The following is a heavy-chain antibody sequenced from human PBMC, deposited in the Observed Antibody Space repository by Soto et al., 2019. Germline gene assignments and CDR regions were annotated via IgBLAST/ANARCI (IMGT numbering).Heavy chain of an antibody. J-gene: IGHJ5*02. CDR3: AGDPDSHYNDSHASSYP. D-gene: IGHD4-4*01. V-gene: IGHV1-69*04. Sequence: SVKVSCKASGGTFRTYTITWVRLAPGQGLEWMGRIIPIIGIINYAQKFQGRVTISADKFTGTAYMELTGLRSDDTAVYYCAGDPDSHYNDSHASSYPWGQGTLVTVSS. CDR2: IIPIIGII. CDR1: GGTFRTYT.